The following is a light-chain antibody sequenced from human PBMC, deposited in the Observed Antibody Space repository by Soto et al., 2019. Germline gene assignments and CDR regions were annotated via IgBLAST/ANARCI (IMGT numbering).Light chain of an antibody. Sequence: DIHMTQSPSSVSSSLGDRVTITFPGSQGISNYLAWFQQKPGKAPKSLIYAASSLQSGVPSKFSGSGSGTDFTLTISSLEPEDAAVYYCQQRSNWPPITFGQGTRLEIK. V-gene: IGKV1-16*02. CDR2: AAS. CDR3: QQRSNWPPIT. J-gene: IGKJ5*01. CDR1: QGISNY.